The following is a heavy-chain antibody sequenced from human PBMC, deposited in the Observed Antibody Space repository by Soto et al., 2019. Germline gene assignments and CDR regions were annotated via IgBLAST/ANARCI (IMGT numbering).Heavy chain of an antibody. J-gene: IGHJ4*02. CDR3: ARGEWGGYSKFDY. D-gene: IGHD5-12*01. V-gene: IGHV4-39*01. CDR2: IYYSGST. CDR1: GGSISSSSYY. Sequence: QLQLQESGPGLVKPSETLSLTCTVSGGSISSSSYYWGWIRQPPGKGLEWIGSIYYSGSTYYNPSLKSRVTISVDTSKNQFSLKLSSVTAADTAVYYCARGEWGGYSKFDYWGQGTLVTVSS.